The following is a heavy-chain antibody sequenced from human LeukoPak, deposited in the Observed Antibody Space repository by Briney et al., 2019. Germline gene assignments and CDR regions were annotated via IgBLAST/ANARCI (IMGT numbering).Heavy chain of an antibody. J-gene: IGHJ5*02. Sequence: QPGGSLRLSCSASGFTFSSYERNWVRQAPGKVLEWVAFIRYDGSNKYYADSVKGRFTISRDNSKNTLYLQMNSLRAEDTAVYYCAKGRRGRYFDWLFPWGQGTLVTVSS. CDR1: GFTFSSYE. CDR3: AKGRRGRYFDWLFP. V-gene: IGHV3-30*02. CDR2: IRYDGSNK. D-gene: IGHD3-9*01.